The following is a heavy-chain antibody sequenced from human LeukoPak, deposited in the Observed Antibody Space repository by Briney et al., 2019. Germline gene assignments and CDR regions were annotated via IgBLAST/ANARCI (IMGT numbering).Heavy chain of an antibody. J-gene: IGHJ6*03. V-gene: IGHV3-74*01. CDR2: INSDGSRT. D-gene: IGHD4-17*01. CDR1: GFTFSNYW. CDR3: AKFYDYGDYPYYYYYLDV. Sequence: GGSLRLSCAASGFTFSNYWMHWVRQAPGKGLVWVSRINSDGSRTTYADSVKGRFTISRDHSRNTLYLQMNSLRPEDTAIYYCAKFYDYGDYPYYYYYLDVWGKGATVTISS.